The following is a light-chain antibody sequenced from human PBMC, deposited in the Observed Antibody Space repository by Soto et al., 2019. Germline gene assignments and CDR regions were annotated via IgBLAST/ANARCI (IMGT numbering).Light chain of an antibody. J-gene: IGLJ2*01. CDR1: SSNIGSNA. Sequence: QSVLTQPPSASGTPGQRVTISCSGSSSNIGSNAVNWYQQLPGTAPKLLIYSNSQRPSGVPDRFSGSKSGTSASLAISGPQSEDEADYYCAAWDDSLNGPHVVFGGGTKLTVL. CDR2: SNS. V-gene: IGLV1-44*01. CDR3: AAWDDSLNGPHVV.